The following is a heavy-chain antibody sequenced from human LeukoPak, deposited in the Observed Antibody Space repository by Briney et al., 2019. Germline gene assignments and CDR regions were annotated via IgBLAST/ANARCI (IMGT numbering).Heavy chain of an antibody. CDR3: AKDPREYCSSTSCPNWFDP. D-gene: IGHD2-2*01. V-gene: IGHV3-23*01. CDR1: GFTFGSYA. J-gene: IGHJ5*02. CDR2: ISASGGTT. Sequence: RGSLRLSCAASGFTFGSYAMSWVRQAPGKGLEWVSSISASGGTTYYADSVKGRFTISRDNSKNTLYLQMLSLRAEDSAIYYCAKDPREYCSSTSCPNWFDPWGQGTLVTVSS.